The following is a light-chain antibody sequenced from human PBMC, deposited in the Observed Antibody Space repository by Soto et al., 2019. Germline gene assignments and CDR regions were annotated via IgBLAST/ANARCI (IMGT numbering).Light chain of an antibody. CDR1: QSVSSY. Sequence: EIVLTQSPATLSLSPGERATLSCRASQSVSSYLAWYQQKPGQAPRLLIYDASNRATGIPARFSGSGSGTDFTLTISSLEPEDFAVYYGQQHSNWPPPFGQGTKLEIK. CDR2: DAS. J-gene: IGKJ2*01. CDR3: QQHSNWPPP. V-gene: IGKV3-11*01.